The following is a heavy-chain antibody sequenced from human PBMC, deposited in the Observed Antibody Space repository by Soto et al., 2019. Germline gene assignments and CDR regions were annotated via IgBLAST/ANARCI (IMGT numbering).Heavy chain of an antibody. Sequence: QVQLVESGGGVVQPGRSLRLSCAASGFTFSSYGMHWVRQAPGKGLEWVAVIWYDGSNKYYADSVKGRSTISRDNSKNTLYLQMNSLRAEDTAVYYCARDRHYYDSSGYHPDYWGQGTLVTVSS. V-gene: IGHV3-33*01. CDR1: GFTFSSYG. CDR3: ARDRHYYDSSGYHPDY. CDR2: IWYDGSNK. J-gene: IGHJ4*02. D-gene: IGHD3-22*01.